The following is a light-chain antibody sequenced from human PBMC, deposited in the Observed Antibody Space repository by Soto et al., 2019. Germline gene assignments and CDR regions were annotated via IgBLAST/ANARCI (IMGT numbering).Light chain of an antibody. J-gene: IGKJ3*01. V-gene: IGKV3-11*01. CDR3: QQRSNWPLFT. Sequence: EIVLTQSPATLSLSPGERATLSSRASQSVSSYLAWYQQKPGQAPRLLIYDASNRATGIPARFSGSGSGTDFPLTISSLEPEDFAVYYCQQRSNWPLFTFGPGTKVDIK. CDR1: QSVSSY. CDR2: DAS.